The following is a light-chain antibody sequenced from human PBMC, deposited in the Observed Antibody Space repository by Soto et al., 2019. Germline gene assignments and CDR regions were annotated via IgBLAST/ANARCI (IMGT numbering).Light chain of an antibody. CDR3: QQYYITPFT. Sequence: DIVMTQSPDSLAVSLGERATINCKSSQSVLYSSSNKNFLAWYQQKPGQPPKLLIYWASIREFGVPDRFSGSGSGTEFTLTISSLQPEDVAFYYCQQYYITPFTFGPGTKVDIK. CDR1: QSVLYSSSNKNF. J-gene: IGKJ3*01. V-gene: IGKV4-1*01. CDR2: WAS.